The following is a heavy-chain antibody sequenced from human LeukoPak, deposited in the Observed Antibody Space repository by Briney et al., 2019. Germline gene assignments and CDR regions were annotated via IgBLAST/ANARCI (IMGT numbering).Heavy chain of an antibody. CDR3: ARGSGSGNYYDAFNI. V-gene: IGHV1-46*01. CDR2: INPSAGST. D-gene: IGHD3-10*01. CDR1: AYTFTNYF. Sequence: ASVTVSFKASAYTFTNYFMHWVRQAPGQVLEWMGIINPSAGSTTYAQKFQGRVTMTRDTSTSTVYMELSSLRSEDTAVYYCARGSGSGNYYDAFNIWGQGTRVTVFS. J-gene: IGHJ3*02.